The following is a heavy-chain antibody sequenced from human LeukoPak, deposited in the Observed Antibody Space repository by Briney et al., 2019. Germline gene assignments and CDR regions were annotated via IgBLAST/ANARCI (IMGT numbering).Heavy chain of an antibody. Sequence: SQTLSLTCTVSGDSITNSDYYWGWIRQPPGKGLERIGYIYYSGSTNYNPSLKSRVTISVDTSKNQFSLKLSSVTAADTAVYYCARGLMMAVAGRGEFHYWGQGTLVTVSS. V-gene: IGHV4-61*08. D-gene: IGHD6-13*01. J-gene: IGHJ4*02. CDR1: GDSITNSDYY. CDR3: ARGLMMAVAGRGEFHY. CDR2: IYYSGST.